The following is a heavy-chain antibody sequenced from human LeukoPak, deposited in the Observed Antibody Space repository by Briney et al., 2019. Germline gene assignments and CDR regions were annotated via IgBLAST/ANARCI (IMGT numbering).Heavy chain of an antibody. Sequence: GASVKVSCKASGGTFSSYAISWVRQAPGQGLEWMGGIIPIFGTANYAQKFQGRVTMTRDTSTSTVYMELSSLRSEDTAVYYCAVDFWSGYLDYWGQGTLVTVSS. CDR3: AVDFWSGYLDY. CDR1: GGTFSSYA. J-gene: IGHJ4*02. CDR2: IIPIFGTA. D-gene: IGHD3-3*01. V-gene: IGHV1-69*05.